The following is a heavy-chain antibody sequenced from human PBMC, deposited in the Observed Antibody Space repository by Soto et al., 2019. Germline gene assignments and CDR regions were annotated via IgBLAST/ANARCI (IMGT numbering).Heavy chain of an antibody. Sequence: QVHLVQSGAEVKKPGASVKVSCKASGFTFTSYAITWVRQAPGQGLEWMGWISAYNGNTNYAQNPQGRVTMTTDTSTSTAYMELGSLTSDDTAVYYCARDFTGWPPDGVDSWGQGTLVTVSS. CDR2: ISAYNGNT. D-gene: IGHD3-16*01. CDR3: ARDFTGWPPDGVDS. CDR1: GFTFTSYA. V-gene: IGHV1-18*01. J-gene: IGHJ4*02.